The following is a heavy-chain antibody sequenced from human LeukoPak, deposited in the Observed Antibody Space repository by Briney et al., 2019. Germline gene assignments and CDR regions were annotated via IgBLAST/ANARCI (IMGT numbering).Heavy chain of an antibody. CDR1: GFVLSDYG. J-gene: IGHJ6*02. CDR2: IGSAGDK. Sequence: GGSLRLSCAASGFVLSDYGIHWVRQGIGKGLDWVSGIGSAGDKYYAGSERGRFTISRENAENFVYLQMNGLRAEDTAIYYCVRAKRETSSRPWTSGMDVWGQGTTVTISS. D-gene: IGHD3/OR15-3a*01. CDR3: VRAKRETSSRPWTSGMDV. V-gene: IGHV3-13*01.